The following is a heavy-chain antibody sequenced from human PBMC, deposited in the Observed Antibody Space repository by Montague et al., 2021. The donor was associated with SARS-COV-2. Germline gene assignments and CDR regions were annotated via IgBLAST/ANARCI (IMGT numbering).Heavy chain of an antibody. J-gene: IGHJ6*04. Sequence: NNKYYADSVKGRFTISRDNSKNTLYLQMNSLRAEDTAVYYCARELVYYGMDVWGKGTTVTVSS. V-gene: IGHV3-30-3*01. CDR3: ARELVYYGMDV. CDR2: NNK.